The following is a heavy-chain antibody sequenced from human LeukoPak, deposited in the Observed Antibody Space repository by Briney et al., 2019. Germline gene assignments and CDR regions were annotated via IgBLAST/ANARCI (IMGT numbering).Heavy chain of an antibody. V-gene: IGHV4-39*01. CDR3: ASTGPAVSGFNFDY. D-gene: IGHD3-10*01. J-gene: IGHJ4*02. CDR1: GGSISSSSYY. CDR2: IYYSGST. Sequence: SETLSLTCTVSGGSISSSSYYWGWIRQPPGKGLEWTGSIYYSGSTYYNPSLKSRVTISVDTSKNQFSLKLSSVTAADTAVYYCASTGPAVSGFNFDYWGQGTLVTVSS.